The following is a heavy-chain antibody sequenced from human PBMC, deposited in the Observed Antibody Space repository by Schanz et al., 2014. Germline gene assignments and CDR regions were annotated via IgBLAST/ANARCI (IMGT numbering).Heavy chain of an antibody. V-gene: IGHV1-69*02. CDR1: GGTFSSFG. J-gene: IGHJ3*02. Sequence: QVQLEQSGAEVKKPGSSVKVSCKASGGTFSSFGINWVRQAPGQGLEWMGRIISILGIPNYAQKFQGRVTFTADKSTSTAYMELSSLRYEDTALYYCARGTMPGTFDIWGQGTMVTVSS. D-gene: IGHD2-2*01. CDR2: IISILGIP. CDR3: ARGTMPGTFDI.